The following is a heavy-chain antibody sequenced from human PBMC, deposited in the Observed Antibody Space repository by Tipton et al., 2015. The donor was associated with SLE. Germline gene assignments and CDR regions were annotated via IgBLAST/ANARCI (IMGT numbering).Heavy chain of an antibody. D-gene: IGHD2-2*01. V-gene: IGHV4-31*03. Sequence: SLTCTVSGGSVNTGNCYWTWIRQHPGKGPEWIGYIYNSGTTYYNPSLRGRITISIDTSKNQYFLSLNSVTAADTAVYYCARDSGFYQQLDSWGQGALVTVSS. CDR2: IYNSGTT. CDR3: ARDSGFYQQLDS. J-gene: IGHJ5*01. CDR1: GGSVNTGNCY.